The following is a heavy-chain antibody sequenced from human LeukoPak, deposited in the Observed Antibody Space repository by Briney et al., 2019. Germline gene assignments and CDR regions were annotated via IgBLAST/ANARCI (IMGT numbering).Heavy chain of an antibody. Sequence: GASVKVSCKASGYTFTSYGISWVRQAPGQGLEWMGRIIPIFGTANYAQKFQGRVTITTDESTSTAYMELSSLRSEDTAVYYCASPTGVVVLWGQGTLVTVSS. CDR1: GYTFTSYG. J-gene: IGHJ4*02. CDR2: IIPIFGTA. CDR3: ASPTGVVVL. V-gene: IGHV1-69*05. D-gene: IGHD3-22*01.